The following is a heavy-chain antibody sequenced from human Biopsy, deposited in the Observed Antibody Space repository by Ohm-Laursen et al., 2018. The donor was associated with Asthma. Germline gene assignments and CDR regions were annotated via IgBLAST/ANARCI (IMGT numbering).Heavy chain of an antibody. CDR2: IYKSGKV. Sequence: TLSLTCAVYGGSFSSNYWRWIRQTPGKGLEWIGNIYKSGKVYYNLSLKSRVTISVDTSKKQFSLQLRSVTAADTAVYYCARQKLVAAEGPFEMWGHGTMVIVSS. V-gene: IGHV4-34*01. CDR3: ARQKLVAAEGPFEM. D-gene: IGHD1-26*01. CDR1: GGSFSSNY. J-gene: IGHJ3*02.